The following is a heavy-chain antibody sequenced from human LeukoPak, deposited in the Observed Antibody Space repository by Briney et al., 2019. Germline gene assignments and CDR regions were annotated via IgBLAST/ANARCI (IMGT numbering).Heavy chain of an antibody. D-gene: IGHD6-19*01. CDR1: GFTFSNYN. Sequence: GGSLRLSCAASGFTFSNYNMNWVRQAPGRGLEWVSYISSGSSTTYYADSVKGRFTISRDNAKNSLYLQMNSLRAEDTAAYYCARLERYSSGWFDYWGQGTLVTVSS. J-gene: IGHJ4*02. CDR2: ISSGSSTT. V-gene: IGHV3-48*01. CDR3: ARLERYSSGWFDY.